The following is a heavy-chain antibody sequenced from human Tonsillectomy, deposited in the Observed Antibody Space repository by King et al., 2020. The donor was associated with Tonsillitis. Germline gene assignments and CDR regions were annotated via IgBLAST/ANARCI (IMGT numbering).Heavy chain of an antibody. Sequence: DVQLVESGGGLVQPGRSLRLSCTASGFTFGDYAMGWFRQAPGKGLEWVGFIRSKAYGGTTQYAASVKGRFTISRDDSKSIAYLQMNSLKTEDTAVYYCSNDQSYDSSGYYDVGDLPNCFDPWGQGTLVTVSS. D-gene: IGHD3-22*01. CDR2: IRSKAYGGTT. CDR3: SNDQSYDSSGYYDVGDLPNCFDP. CDR1: GFTFGDYA. J-gene: IGHJ5*02. V-gene: IGHV3-49*03.